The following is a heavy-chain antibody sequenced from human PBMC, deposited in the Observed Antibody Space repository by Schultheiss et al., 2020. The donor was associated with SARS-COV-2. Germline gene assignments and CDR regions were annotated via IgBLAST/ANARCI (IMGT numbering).Heavy chain of an antibody. CDR3: ARVYCSSTSCLTFFDY. J-gene: IGHJ4*02. CDR2: INHSGST. V-gene: IGHV4-34*01. D-gene: IGHD2-2*01. CDR1: GGSFSGYY. Sequence: QTLSLTCAVYGGSFSGYYWSWIRQPPGKGLEWIGEINHSGSTNYNPSLKSRVTISVDTSKNQFSLKLSSVTAADTAVYYCARVYCSSTSCLTFFDYWGQGTLVTVSS.